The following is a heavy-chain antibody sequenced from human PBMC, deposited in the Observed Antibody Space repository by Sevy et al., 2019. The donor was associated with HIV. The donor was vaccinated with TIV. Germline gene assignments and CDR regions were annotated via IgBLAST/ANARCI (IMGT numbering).Heavy chain of an antibody. J-gene: IGHJ6*02. Sequence: GGSPRLSCAASGFTFSSYAMHWVRQAPGKGLEWVAVISYDGSNKYYADSVKGRFTISRDNSKNTLYLQMNSLRAEDTAVYYCARDFGGFWSGYPKVETTLGGMDVWGQGTTVTVSS. D-gene: IGHD3-3*01. V-gene: IGHV3-30-3*01. CDR1: GFTFSSYA. CDR2: ISYDGSNK. CDR3: ARDFGGFWSGYPKVETTLGGMDV.